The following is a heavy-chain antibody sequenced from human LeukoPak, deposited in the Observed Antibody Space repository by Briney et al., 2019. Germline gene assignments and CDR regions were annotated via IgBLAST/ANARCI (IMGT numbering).Heavy chain of an antibody. CDR1: GESVSSINGA. Sequence: PSRTLSLTRAISGESVSSINGAWSWIRQSPSRGLEWRGRTYYRSKWYYDYPDSMRGRINISPHTSQNLFSLQLTSVTPDDTAVYYCARDEGNTGLYTFDYWGQGTLVTVSS. V-gene: IGHV6-1*01. CDR3: ARDEGNTGLYTFDY. CDR2: TYYRSKWYY. J-gene: IGHJ4*02. D-gene: IGHD6-19*01.